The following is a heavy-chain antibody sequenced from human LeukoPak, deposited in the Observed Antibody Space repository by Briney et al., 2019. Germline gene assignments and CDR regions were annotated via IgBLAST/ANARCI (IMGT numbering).Heavy chain of an antibody. J-gene: IGHJ3*01. CDR1: GGSITNYY. CDR3: ARGICSGGTCYSPGAFDF. D-gene: IGHD2-15*01. V-gene: IGHV4-4*07. CDR2: IYTGGTT. Sequence: SETLSLTCTVSGGSITNYYWSWIRRPAGKGLEWIGRIYTGGTTNYSPSLKSRVTMSVDTSKNQFSLNLTSVTAADTAVYYCARGICSGGTCYSPGAFDFWGQGTMVTVSS.